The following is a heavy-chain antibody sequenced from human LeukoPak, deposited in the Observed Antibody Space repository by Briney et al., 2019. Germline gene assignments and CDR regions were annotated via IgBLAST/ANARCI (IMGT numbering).Heavy chain of an antibody. J-gene: IGHJ5*02. CDR2: IIPIFGTA. D-gene: IGHD3-10*01. V-gene: IGHV1-69*05. CDR3: AREGTYPPGFDP. Sequence: ASVKVSCKASGGTFSSYAISWVRQAPGQGLEWMGGIIPIFGTANYAQKFQGRVTITTDESTSTAYMELSSLRSEDTAVYYCAREGTYPPGFDPWGQGTLVTVSS. CDR1: GGTFSSYA.